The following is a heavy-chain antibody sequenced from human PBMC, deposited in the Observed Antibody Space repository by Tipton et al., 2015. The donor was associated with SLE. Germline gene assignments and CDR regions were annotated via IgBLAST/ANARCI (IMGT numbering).Heavy chain of an antibody. CDR2: IYYTGNT. V-gene: IGHV4-39*07. D-gene: IGHD3-22*01. J-gene: IGHJ4*02. CDR3: ASLRYDTDY. CDR1: GGSISSGGYY. Sequence: TLSLTCTVSGGSISSGGYYWGWIRQPPGKGLEWIGNIYYTGNTFYNPSLKSRVTISLDTSKNQFSLKLSSVTAADTAVYYCASLRYDTDYWGQGTLVTVSS.